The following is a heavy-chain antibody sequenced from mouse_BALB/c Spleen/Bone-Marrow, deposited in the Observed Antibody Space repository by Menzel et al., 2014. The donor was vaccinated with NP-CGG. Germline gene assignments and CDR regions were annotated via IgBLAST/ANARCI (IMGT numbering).Heavy chain of an antibody. J-gene: IGHJ4*01. CDR2: IDTSDSYT. V-gene: IGHV1-69*01. CDR3: ARGGHDFSLDY. Sequence: VQLQQSGAELGMPGASVKMSCKASGYTFTDNWIYWVKQRPGQGLGWIGAIDTSDSYTNYNQKFMGKASLTLDASSSTAYMQVSSLTSDDSAVYYCARGGHDFSLDYWGQGTSVTVSS. D-gene: IGHD2-4*01. CDR1: GYTFTDNW.